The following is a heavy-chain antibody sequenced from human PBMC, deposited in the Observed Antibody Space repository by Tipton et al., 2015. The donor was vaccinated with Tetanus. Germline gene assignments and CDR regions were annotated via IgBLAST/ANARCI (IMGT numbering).Heavy chain of an antibody. Sequence: SLRLSCAASGFTFSGYAMHWVRQAPGKGLEWVAVISYDGSNKYYADSVKGRFTISRDNSKNTLYLQMNSLRAEDTAVYYCAITIAAAGTQPEDYWDQGTLVTVSS. CDR1: GFTFSGYA. V-gene: IGHV3-30-3*01. CDR3: AITIAAAGTQPEDY. J-gene: IGHJ4*02. D-gene: IGHD6-13*01. CDR2: ISYDGSNK.